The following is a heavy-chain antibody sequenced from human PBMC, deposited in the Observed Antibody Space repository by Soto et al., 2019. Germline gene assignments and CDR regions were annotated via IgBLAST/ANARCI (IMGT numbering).Heavy chain of an antibody. Sequence: QVQLVESGGGVVQPGRSLRLSCAASGFTFSSYGMHWVRQAPGKGLEWVAVIWYDGSNKYYADSVKGRFTISRDNSKNTRYLQMNSLRAEDTAVYYCARDERYFDWSRRGFDYWGQGTLVTVSS. V-gene: IGHV3-33*01. J-gene: IGHJ4*02. CDR3: ARDERYFDWSRRGFDY. CDR2: IWYDGSNK. D-gene: IGHD3-9*01. CDR1: GFTFSSYG.